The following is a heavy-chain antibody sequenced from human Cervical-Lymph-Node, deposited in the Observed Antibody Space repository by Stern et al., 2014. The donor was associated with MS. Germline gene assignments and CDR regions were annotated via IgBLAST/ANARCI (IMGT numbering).Heavy chain of an antibody. J-gene: IGHJ4*02. Sequence: QVQLVQSGTEVKTPGASVKVSCKASGYAFNDYYMHWVRQAPEQGLEWMGLINIKTGDTRYTEKFQGRVTVTRDTSISTAYMELSSLGSDDTAMYYCARCSYKTNGDSCPDHWGQGTLVTVSS. V-gene: IGHV1-2*06. D-gene: IGHD2-21*01. CDR2: INIKTGDT. CDR1: GYAFNDYY. CDR3: ARCSYKTNGDSCPDH.